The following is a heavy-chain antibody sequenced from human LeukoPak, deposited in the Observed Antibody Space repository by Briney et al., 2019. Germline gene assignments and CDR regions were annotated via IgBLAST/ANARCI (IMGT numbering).Heavy chain of an antibody. Sequence: ASVKVSCKASGYTFTSYYMHWVRQAPGQGLEWMGIINPSGGSTSYAQKFQGRVTMTRDTSTSTVYMELSSLRSEDTAVYYCARERLRFLEWLFNIRNWFDPWGQGTLVTVSS. D-gene: IGHD3-3*01. CDR2: INPSGGST. CDR1: GYTFTSYY. CDR3: ARERLRFLEWLFNIRNWFDP. J-gene: IGHJ5*02. V-gene: IGHV1-46*01.